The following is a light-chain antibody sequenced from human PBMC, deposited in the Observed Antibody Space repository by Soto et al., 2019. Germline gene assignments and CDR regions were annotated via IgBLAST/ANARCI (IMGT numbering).Light chain of an antibody. J-gene: IGLJ1*01. Sequence: QSVLTQPASVSGSPGQSVTISCTGTSSDVGAYKYVSWYQKHPDKAPKLMIYGVSNRPSGISNRFSGSKSGNTAFLTISGLQPEDEADYYCSSFTGPTTLDVFGTGTKLTVL. V-gene: IGLV2-14*03. CDR2: GVS. CDR3: SSFTGPTTLDV. CDR1: SSDVGAYKY.